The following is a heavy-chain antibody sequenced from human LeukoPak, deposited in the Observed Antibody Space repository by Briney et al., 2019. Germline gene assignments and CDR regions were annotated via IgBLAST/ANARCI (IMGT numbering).Heavy chain of an antibody. CDR3: AKGVAVAGGPFDY. V-gene: IGHV3-30*02. J-gene: IGHJ4*02. CDR1: GFTFSSYG. CDR2: IRYDGSNK. D-gene: IGHD6-19*01. Sequence: PGGSLRLSCAASGFTFSSYGMHWVRQAPGKGLEWVAFIRYDGSNKYYADSVKGRFTISRDNSKNTLYLQMNSLRAEDTAVYYCAKGVAVAGGPFDYWGQGTLVTVSS.